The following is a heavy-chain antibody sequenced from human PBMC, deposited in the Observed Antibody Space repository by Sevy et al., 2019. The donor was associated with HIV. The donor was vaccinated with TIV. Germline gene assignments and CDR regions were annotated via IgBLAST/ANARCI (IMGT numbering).Heavy chain of an antibody. V-gene: IGHV1-69*13. Sequence: ASVKVSCKASGGTFSSYGISWVRQAPGQGLEWMGGISPILGTVNYAQKFQGRVTITADESTKTAYMELSSLGSEDTAVYYWARGGGNGWYYFDYWGQETLVTVSS. D-gene: IGHD6-19*01. CDR1: GGTFSSYG. J-gene: IGHJ4*02. CDR3: ARGGGNGWYYFDY. CDR2: ISPILGTV.